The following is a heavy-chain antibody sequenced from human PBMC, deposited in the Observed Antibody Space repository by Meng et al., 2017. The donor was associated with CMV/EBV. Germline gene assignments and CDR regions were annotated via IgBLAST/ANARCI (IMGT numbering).Heavy chain of an antibody. CDR1: GGTFSTFA. V-gene: IGHV1-69*12. D-gene: IGHD1-26*01. CDR3: ARGGDSWYSDY. Sequence: QAELVQAAAEVKKPRSWVKVSCKTSGGTFSTFAISWVRQAAGDGLEWMGGIIPVFETANYAERFQDRVTLTADDSTTTAYMEPSSLGADDTALYFCARGGDSWYSDYWGQGTLVTVSS. J-gene: IGHJ4*02. CDR2: IIPVFETA.